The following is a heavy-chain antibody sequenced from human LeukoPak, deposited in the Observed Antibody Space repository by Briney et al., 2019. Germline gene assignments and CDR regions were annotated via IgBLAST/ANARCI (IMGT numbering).Heavy chain of an antibody. V-gene: IGHV3-7*01. J-gene: IGHJ4*02. D-gene: IGHD7-27*01. Sequence: GGSLRLSCAASGFTFSSYWMSWVRQAPGKGLEWVANVNEDGSKKYHVDSMKGRFTISRDNAKNSLYLQMNSLRAEDTAVYYCARAGDRGTVDFWGQGTLVTVSS. CDR2: VNEDGSKK. CDR3: ARAGDRGTVDF. CDR1: GFTFSSYW.